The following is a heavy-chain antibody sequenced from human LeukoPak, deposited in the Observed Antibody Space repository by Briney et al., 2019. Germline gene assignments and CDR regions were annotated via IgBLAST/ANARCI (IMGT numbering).Heavy chain of an antibody. D-gene: IGHD3-3*01. CDR2: ISTSSSYI. Sequence: GGSLRLSCAASGFTFSNYGMHWVRQAPGKGLEWLSYISTSSSYIYYADSVKGRFTVCRDNAMNSLFLQMNSLIAEDTAVYYCARVGIRFLEQYYFDYWGQGTLVTVSS. CDR1: GFTFSNYG. J-gene: IGHJ4*02. V-gene: IGHV3-21*01. CDR3: ARVGIRFLEQYYFDY.